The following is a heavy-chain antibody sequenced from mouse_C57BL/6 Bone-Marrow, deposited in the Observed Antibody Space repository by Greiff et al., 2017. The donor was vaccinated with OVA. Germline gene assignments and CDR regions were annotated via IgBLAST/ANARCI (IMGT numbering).Heavy chain of an antibody. CDR2: IDPANGNT. J-gene: IGHJ3*01. Sequence: VQLQQSVAELVRPGASVKLSCTASGFNITNSYMHWVKQRPEQGLAWIGRIDPANGNTTYAPKFKGKATITADPSSNTASLQLSSLTSEDSAIYSCANLIYYVTYEAYWGQGTLVTVSA. V-gene: IGHV14-3*01. D-gene: IGHD2-1*01. CDR3: ANLIYYVTYEAY. CDR1: GFNITNSY.